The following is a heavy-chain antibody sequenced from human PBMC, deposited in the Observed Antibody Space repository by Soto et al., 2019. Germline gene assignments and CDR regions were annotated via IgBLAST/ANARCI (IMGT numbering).Heavy chain of an antibody. CDR1: GGSISSYY. J-gene: IGHJ4*02. CDR3: ARSPPTTPPPYDYDSSGYYPNFDY. CDR2: IYYSGST. V-gene: IGHV4-59*01. Sequence: PSETLSLTCTVSGGSISSYYWSWIRQPPGKGLEWIGYIYYSGSTNYNPFLKSRVTISVDTSKNQFSLKLSSVTAADTAVYYCARSPPTTPPPYDYDSSGYYPNFDYWGQGTLVTVS. D-gene: IGHD3-22*01.